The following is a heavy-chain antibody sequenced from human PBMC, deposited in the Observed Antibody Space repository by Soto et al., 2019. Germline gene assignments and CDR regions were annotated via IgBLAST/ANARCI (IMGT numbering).Heavy chain of an antibody. D-gene: IGHD3-9*01. CDR1: GFTFSSYS. J-gene: IGHJ5*02. V-gene: IGHV3-21*01. CDR3: ARGPHRGGYFDWPIRTDIGHGP. CDR2: ISSSSSYI. Sequence: PGGSLRLSCAASGFTFSSYSMNWVRQAPGKGLEWVSSISSSSSYIYYADSVKGRFTISRDNAKNSLYLQMNSLRAEDTAVYYCARGPHRGGYFDWPIRTDIGHGPWGQGTLVTVSS.